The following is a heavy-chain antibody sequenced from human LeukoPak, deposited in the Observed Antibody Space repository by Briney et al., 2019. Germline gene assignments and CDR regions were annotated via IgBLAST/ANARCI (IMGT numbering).Heavy chain of an antibody. J-gene: IGHJ4*02. CDR1: GGSFSGYY. V-gene: IGHV4-34*01. D-gene: IGHD1-26*01. CDR2: ILHTGPT. CDR3: VRGGTYYLPY. Sequence: SETLSLTCAVYGGSFSGYYWSWIRQPPGKGLEWIGEILHTGPTNFNPSLKSRVTISMDKSENQLSLRLNSVTAADTAIYYCVRGGTYYLPYWGQGILVTVSS.